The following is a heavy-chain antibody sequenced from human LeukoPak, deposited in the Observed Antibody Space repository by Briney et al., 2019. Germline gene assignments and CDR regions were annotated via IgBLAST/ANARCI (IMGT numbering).Heavy chain of an antibody. D-gene: IGHD4-11*01. CDR2: IDANNGDT. CDR3: ARDPSSVTLYFFDY. CDR1: IHAIRGNS. V-gene: IGHV1-2*02. Sequence: GPSVNSRWNAYIHAIRGNSRPGPHQSPQQVLKLISWIDANNGDTKSAQKFQGRVTMSRDTSISTAYMDLSSLSPDDAAVYYCARDPSSVTLYFFDYWGQGTLVTVSS. J-gene: IGHJ4*02.